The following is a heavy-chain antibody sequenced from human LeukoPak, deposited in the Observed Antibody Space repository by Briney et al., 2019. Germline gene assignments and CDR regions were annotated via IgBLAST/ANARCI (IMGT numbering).Heavy chain of an antibody. CDR2: ISNDGSKK. CDR3: AKDRYSYAFEYSDS. D-gene: IGHD5-18*01. J-gene: IGHJ4*02. Sequence: GGSLRLSCSASGFTFSSYAMHWVRQAPGKGLDWVAVISNDGSKKYYADSVKGRFTISRDNSKNTLSLQVSSLRTEDTAVYYCAKDRYSYAFEYSDSWGQGTLVTVSS. CDR1: GFTFSSYA. V-gene: IGHV3-30*04.